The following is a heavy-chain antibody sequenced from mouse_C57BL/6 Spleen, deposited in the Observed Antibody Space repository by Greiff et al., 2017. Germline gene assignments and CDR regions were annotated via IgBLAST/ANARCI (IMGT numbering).Heavy chain of an antibody. J-gene: IGHJ4*01. CDR3: ARWVSRPYYYAMDY. CDR2: IYPRDGST. Sequence: QVQLQQSGPELVKPGASVKLSCKASGYTFTSYDINWVKQRPGQGLEWIGWIYPRDGSTKYHEKFKGQATLTVDTSSSTAYMELHSLTSEDSAVYFCARWVSRPYYYAMDYWGQGTSVTVSS. V-gene: IGHV1-85*01. CDR1: GYTFTSYD.